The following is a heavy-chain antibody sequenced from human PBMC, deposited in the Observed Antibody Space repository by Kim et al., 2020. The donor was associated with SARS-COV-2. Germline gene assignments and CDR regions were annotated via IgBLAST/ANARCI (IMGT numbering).Heavy chain of an antibody. CDR2: INSDGSTT. D-gene: IGHD3-16*01. V-gene: IGHV3-74*01. CDR1: GFIFSTYT. Sequence: GGSLRLSCAASGFIFSTYTMHWVRQGPGKGLLWVSRINSDGSTTTYAYSVKGRFTISRDNAKNTLYLQMNSLRDEDTAVYYCARANNHAYDYWGQGTLVTVSS. J-gene: IGHJ4*02. CDR3: ARANNHAYDY.